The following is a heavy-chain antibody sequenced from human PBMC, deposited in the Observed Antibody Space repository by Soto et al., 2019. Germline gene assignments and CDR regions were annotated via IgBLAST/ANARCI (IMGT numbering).Heavy chain of an antibody. V-gene: IGHV3-30*18. CDR2: ISYDGSNK. Sequence: PGGSVRLSCAASGFTFSSYGMHWVRQAPGKGLEWVAVISYDGSNKYYADSVKGRFTISRDNSKNTLYLQMNSLRAEDTAVYYCAKGTSSDYWGQGTLVTVSS. J-gene: IGHJ4*02. CDR1: GFTFSSYG. CDR3: AKGTSSDY. D-gene: IGHD2-2*01.